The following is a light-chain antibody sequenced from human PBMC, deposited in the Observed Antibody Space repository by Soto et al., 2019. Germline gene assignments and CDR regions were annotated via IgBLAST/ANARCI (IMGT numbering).Light chain of an antibody. J-gene: IGKJ4*02. CDR2: DAS. V-gene: IGKV3-11*01. CDR1: QSVSSY. CDR3: QQRSNWPG. Sequence: EIVLTQSPATLSLSPGERATLSCRASQSVSSYLAWYQQKPGQAPRLLIYDASNRATGIPARFSGSGSGTDFTLTISSLAPEDCAVYYCQQRSNWPGFGGGTKVEIK.